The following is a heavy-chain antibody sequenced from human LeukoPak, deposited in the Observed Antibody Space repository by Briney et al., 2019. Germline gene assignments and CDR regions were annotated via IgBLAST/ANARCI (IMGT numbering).Heavy chain of an antibody. CDR2: ISAYNGNT. V-gene: IGHV1-18*01. CDR3: ARRVDYDILTVEAIHAFDI. CDR1: GYTFTSYG. J-gene: IGHJ3*02. D-gene: IGHD3-9*01. Sequence: ASVKVSCKASGYTFTSYGISWVRQAPGQGLEWMGWISAYNGNTNYAQKLQGRVTMTTDTSTSTAYMELRSLRSDDTAVYYCARRVDYDILTVEAIHAFDIWGQGTMVTVSS.